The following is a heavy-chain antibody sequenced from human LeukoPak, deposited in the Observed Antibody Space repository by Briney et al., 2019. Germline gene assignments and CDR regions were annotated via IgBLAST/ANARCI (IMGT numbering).Heavy chain of an antibody. CDR2: ITGSGGST. Sequence: GGSLRLSCAASGFTFSSYAMSWVRQAPGKGLEWASAITGSGGSTYYIDSVKGRFTISRDNSKNTLYLQMNSLRAEDTAIYYCAKDSSSSNWYNWFDPWGQGTLVTVSS. CDR3: AKDSSSSNWYNWFDP. V-gene: IGHV3-23*01. CDR1: GFTFSSYA. J-gene: IGHJ5*02. D-gene: IGHD6-13*01.